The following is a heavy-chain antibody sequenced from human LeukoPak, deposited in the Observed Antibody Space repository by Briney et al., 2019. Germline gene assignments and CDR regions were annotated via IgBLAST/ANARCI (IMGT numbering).Heavy chain of an antibody. CDR1: GYTFTGYY. D-gene: IGHD3-22*01. Sequence: SVKVSCKASGYTFTGYYMHWVRQAPGQGLEWMGGIIPIFGTANCAQKFQGRVTITTDESTSTAYMELSSLRSEDTAVYYCASYYYDSSGYLVWGQGTLVTVSS. CDR3: ASYYYDSSGYLV. J-gene: IGHJ4*02. CDR2: IIPIFGTA. V-gene: IGHV1-69*05.